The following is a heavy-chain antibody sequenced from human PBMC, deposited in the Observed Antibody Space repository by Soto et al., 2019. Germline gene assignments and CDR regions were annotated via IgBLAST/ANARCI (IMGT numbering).Heavy chain of an antibody. J-gene: IGHJ3*02. CDR1: GFTVSSNY. CDR2: IYSGGST. D-gene: IGHD6-19*01. V-gene: IGHV3-53*04. CDR3: ARVCRSRWCSEPGIAVAGHNSDAFDI. Sequence: GGSLRLSCAASGFTVSSNYMSWVRQAPGKGLEWVSVIYSGGSTYYADSVKGRFTISRHNSKNTLYLQMNSLRAGDTAVYYCARVCRSRWCSEPGIAVAGHNSDAFDIWGQGTMVTVSS.